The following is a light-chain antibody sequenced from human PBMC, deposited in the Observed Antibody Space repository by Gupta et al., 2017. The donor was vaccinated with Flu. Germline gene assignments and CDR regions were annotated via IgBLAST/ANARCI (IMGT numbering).Light chain of an antibody. Sequence: GDRVTITCQASQTINYYVNWYQQKPGKAPNLLIYDASHLETGVPSRFSGSGSGTDFTLTISGLQPEDIATYYCQQYDNRPPTFGPGTRLEIK. CDR1: QTINYY. CDR2: DAS. J-gene: IGKJ5*01. V-gene: IGKV1-33*01. CDR3: QQYDNRPPT.